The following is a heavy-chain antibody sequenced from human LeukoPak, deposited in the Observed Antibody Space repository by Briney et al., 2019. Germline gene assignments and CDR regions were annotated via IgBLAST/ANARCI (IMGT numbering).Heavy chain of an antibody. CDR3: ARGARLLWFGELSALCGMDV. V-gene: IGHV4-34*01. D-gene: IGHD3-10*01. CDR2: INHSGST. Sequence: SETLSLTCAVYGGSFSGYYWSWIRQPPGKGLEWIGEINHSGSTNYNPSLKSRVTISVDTSKNQFSLKLSSVTAAHTAVYYCARGARLLWFGELSALCGMDVCGQGTTVTVSS. CDR1: GGSFSGYY. J-gene: IGHJ6*02.